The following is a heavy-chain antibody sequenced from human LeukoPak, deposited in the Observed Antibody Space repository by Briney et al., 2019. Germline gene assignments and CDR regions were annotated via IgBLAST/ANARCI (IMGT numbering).Heavy chain of an antibody. D-gene: IGHD1-26*01. CDR1: GGTFTSYG. CDR2: ISAYNGNT. J-gene: IGHJ4*02. V-gene: IGHV1-18*01. Sequence: ASVKVSCKASGGTFTSYGISWVRQAPGQGLEWMGWISAYNGNTNYAQKLQGRVTMTTDTSTSTAYMELRSLRSDDTAVYYCARVSGYRGSYYVFDYWGQGTLVTVSS. CDR3: ARVSGYRGSYYVFDY.